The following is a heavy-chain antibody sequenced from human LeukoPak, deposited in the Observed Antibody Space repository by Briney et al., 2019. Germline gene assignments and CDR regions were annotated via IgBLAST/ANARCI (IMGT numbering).Heavy chain of an antibody. V-gene: IGHV5-51*01. CDR3: ARGHGSALVTVYFDS. D-gene: IGHD4-23*01. CDR1: GYTFATYW. Sequence: GESLKISCKGSGYTFATYWIAWVRHMPGKGLEWMGIIYPGDSDTRYSPSFQGQVTISADKSINTAYLQWSSLKASDTAMYYCARGHGSALVTVYFDSWGQGTQVTASS. J-gene: IGHJ4*02. CDR2: IYPGDSDT.